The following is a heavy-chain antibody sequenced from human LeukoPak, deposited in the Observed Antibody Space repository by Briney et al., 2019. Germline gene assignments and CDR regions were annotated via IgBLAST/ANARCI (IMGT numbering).Heavy chain of an antibody. Sequence: SQTLSLTCAISRDSVSSNSATWNWIRQSPSRGLEWLGRTYYTSKWYNDYAVSVKSRITINPDTSKNQFSLQLNSVTAADTAVYYCASRTFIAAAGDWFDPWGQGTLVTVSS. CDR1: RDSVSSNSAT. J-gene: IGHJ5*02. D-gene: IGHD6-13*01. CDR3: ASRTFIAAAGDWFDP. CDR2: TYYTSKWYN. V-gene: IGHV6-1*01.